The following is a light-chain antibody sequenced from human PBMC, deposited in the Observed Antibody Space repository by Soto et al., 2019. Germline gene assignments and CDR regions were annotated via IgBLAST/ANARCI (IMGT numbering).Light chain of an antibody. J-gene: IGKJ1*01. CDR3: QQYNNWPRT. CDR2: GAS. CDR1: QNIRTN. Sequence: DIVMTQSPATLSVSQGERATLSCRASQNIRTNLAWYQHKPGQAPRLLIYGASTGATGVPARFSGSGSGTEFTLTISSLQSEHFAAYYCQQYNNWPRTFGQGTKVDIK. V-gene: IGKV3-15*01.